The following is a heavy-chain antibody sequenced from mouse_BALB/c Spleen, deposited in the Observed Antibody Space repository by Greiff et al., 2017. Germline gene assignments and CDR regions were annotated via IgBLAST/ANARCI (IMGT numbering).Heavy chain of an antibody. D-gene: IGHD1-1*02. J-gene: IGHJ4*01. CDR1: GYTFTSYW. V-gene: IGHV1-87*01. CDR3: ARNYLAMDY. CDR2: IYPGDGDT. Sequence: VQLQQSGAELARPGASVKLSCKASGYTFTSYWMQWVKQRPGQGLEWIGAIYPGDGDTRYTQKFKGKATLTADKSSSTAYMQLSSLASEDSAVYYCARNYLAMDYWGQGTSVTVSS.